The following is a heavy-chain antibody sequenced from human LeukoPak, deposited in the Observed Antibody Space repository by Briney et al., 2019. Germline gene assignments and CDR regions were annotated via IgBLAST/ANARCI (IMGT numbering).Heavy chain of an antibody. J-gene: IGHJ4*02. CDR3: ARDRVHKYYFDY. CDR2: INHSGST. V-gene: IGHV4-34*01. Sequence: SETLSLTCAVYGGSFSGYYWSWIRQPPGKGLEWIGEINHSGSTNYNPSLKSRVTISVDTSKNQFSLKLSSVTAADTAAYYCARDRVHKYYFDYWGQGTLVTVSS. CDR1: GGSFSGYY. D-gene: IGHD1-1*01.